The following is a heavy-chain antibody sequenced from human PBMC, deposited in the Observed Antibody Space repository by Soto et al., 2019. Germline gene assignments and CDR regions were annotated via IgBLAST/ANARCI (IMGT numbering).Heavy chain of an antibody. CDR1: GYSFTSYW. J-gene: IGHJ6*02. CDR2: IYPGDSDT. V-gene: IGHV5-51*01. CDR3: ARRGDHLAYYYYGMDV. Sequence: LGESLKISCKGSGYSFTSYWIGWVRQMPGKGLEWMGIIYPGDSDTRYSPSFQGQVTISADKSISTAYLQWSSLKASDTAMYYCARRGDHLAYYYYGMDVWGQGTTVTVSS. D-gene: IGHD3-16*01.